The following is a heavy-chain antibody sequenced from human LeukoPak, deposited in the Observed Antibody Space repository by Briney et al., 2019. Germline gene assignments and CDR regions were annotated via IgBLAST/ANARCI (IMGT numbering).Heavy chain of an antibody. CDR1: GYTFIAKY. CDR2: INSYSGAT. CDR3: ARGFGSSWYDQ. J-gene: IGHJ5*02. Sequence: ASVKVSCKTSGYTFIAKYIHWVRQAPGQGLEWVGWINSYSGATNYAQKSQGRVTMTRDTSISTAYMEMSRLTPDDTAVYYCARGFGSSWYDQWGQGTLVTVSS. V-gene: IGHV1-2*02. D-gene: IGHD2-2*01.